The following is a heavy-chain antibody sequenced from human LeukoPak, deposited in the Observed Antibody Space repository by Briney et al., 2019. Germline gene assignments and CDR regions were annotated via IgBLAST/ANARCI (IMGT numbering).Heavy chain of an antibody. V-gene: IGHV1-18*01. CDR3: ARVSYYDSSPNPRYYYYYYMDV. CDR2: ISAYNGNT. D-gene: IGHD3-22*01. J-gene: IGHJ6*03. Sequence: QAPGQGLEWMGWISAYNGNTNYAQKPQGRVTMTTDTSTSTAYMELRSLRPDDTAVYYCARVSYYDSSPNPRYYYYYYMDVWGKGTTVTVSS.